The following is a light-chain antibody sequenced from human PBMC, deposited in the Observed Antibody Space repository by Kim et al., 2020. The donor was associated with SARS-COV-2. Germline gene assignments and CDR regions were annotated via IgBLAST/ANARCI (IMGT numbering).Light chain of an antibody. J-gene: IGKJ1*01. CDR1: QSVSSNY. CDR3: QQYGSSPRT. Sequence: PPGERATLSCRASQSVSSNYLAWYQQKPGQAPRLLIYRASRRATGIPDRFSGSGSGTDFTLTISRLEPEDFAVYYCQQYGSSPRTFGQGTKVDIK. CDR2: RAS. V-gene: IGKV3-20*01.